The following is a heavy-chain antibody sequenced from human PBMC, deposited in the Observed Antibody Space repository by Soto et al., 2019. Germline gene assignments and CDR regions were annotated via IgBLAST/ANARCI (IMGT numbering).Heavy chain of an antibody. CDR2: IYHSGST. CDR3: ARGRIDTMIVVVFDY. J-gene: IGHJ4*02. V-gene: IGHV4-30-2*01. D-gene: IGHD3-22*01. CDR1: GGSVNSAGYS. Sequence: PSETLSLTCAVSGGSVNSAGYSWSWIRQPPGKGLEWIGYIYHSGSTYYNPSLKSRVTISVDTSKNQFSLKLSSVTAADTAVYYCARGRIDTMIVVVFDYWGQGTLVTVSS.